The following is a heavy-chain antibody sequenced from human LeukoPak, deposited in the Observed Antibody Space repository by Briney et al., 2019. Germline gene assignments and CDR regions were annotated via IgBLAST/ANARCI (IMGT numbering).Heavy chain of an antibody. CDR2: IRSKAYGGTT. CDR3: TRGRLGSHYYYYYMDV. V-gene: IGHV3-49*04. J-gene: IGHJ6*03. D-gene: IGHD3-10*01. Sequence: GGSLRLSCTASGFTFGDYAMSWVRQAPGKGLEWVGFIRSKAYGGTTEYAASVKGRFTISRDDSKSIAYLQMNSLKTEDTAVYYCTRGRLGSHYYYYYMDVWGKGTTVTVSS. CDR1: GFTFGDYA.